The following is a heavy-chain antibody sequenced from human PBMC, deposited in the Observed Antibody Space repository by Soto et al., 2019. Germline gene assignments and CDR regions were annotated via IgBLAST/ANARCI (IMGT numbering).Heavy chain of an antibody. Sequence: SFTSYWIGWVRQMPGKGLEWMGIIYPGDSDTRYSPSFQGQVTISADKSISTAYLQWSSLKASDTAMYYCARHAGYSGYRAYYYGMDVWGQGTTVTVSS. D-gene: IGHD5-12*01. CDR3: ARHAGYSGYRAYYYGMDV. CDR1: SFTSYW. J-gene: IGHJ6*02. CDR2: IYPGDSDT. V-gene: IGHV5-51*01.